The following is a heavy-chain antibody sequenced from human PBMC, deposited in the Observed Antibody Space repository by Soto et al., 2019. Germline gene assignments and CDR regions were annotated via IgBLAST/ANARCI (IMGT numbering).Heavy chain of an antibody. CDR1: GDSINTPHYY. V-gene: IGHV4-30-4*01. CDR2: IYYSGST. CDR3: ARTFPTGTTFSDY. Sequence: SETLSLTCTVSGDSINTPHYYWSWIRQSPGKGLEWIGYIYYSGSTYYNPSLKSRVIISEDTPKNQFSLKLSSVTAADTAVYYCARTFPTGTTFSDYWGQGTLVTVSS. D-gene: IGHD1-1*01. J-gene: IGHJ4*02.